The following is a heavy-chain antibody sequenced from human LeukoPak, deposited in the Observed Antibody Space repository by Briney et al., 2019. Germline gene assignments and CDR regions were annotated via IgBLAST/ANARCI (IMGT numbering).Heavy chain of an antibody. CDR3: ASSLSATVTTIN. V-gene: IGHV1-69*04. Sequence: GASVKVSCKASGGTFSSYAISWVRQAPGQGLEWMGRIIPILGIANYAQKFQGRVTITADKSTSTAYMELSSLRSEDTAVYYCASSLSATVTTINWGQGTLVTVSS. D-gene: IGHD4-17*01. J-gene: IGHJ4*02. CDR2: IIPILGIA. CDR1: GGTFSSYA.